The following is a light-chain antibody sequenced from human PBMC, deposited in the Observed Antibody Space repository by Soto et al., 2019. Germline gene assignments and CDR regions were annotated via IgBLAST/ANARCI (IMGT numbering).Light chain of an antibody. Sequence: NFMLTQPHSVSESPGKTVTISCTRSSGSIASNYVQWYQQRPGSSPTTVIYEDNQRPSGVPDRFSGSIDSSSNSASLTISGLKTVDEADYYCQSYDSSFVIFGGGTKLTVL. CDR2: EDN. J-gene: IGLJ2*01. V-gene: IGLV6-57*01. CDR1: SGSIASNY. CDR3: QSYDSSFVI.